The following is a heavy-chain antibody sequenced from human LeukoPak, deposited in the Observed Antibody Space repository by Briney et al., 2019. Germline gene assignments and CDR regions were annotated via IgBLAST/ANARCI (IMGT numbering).Heavy chain of an antibody. V-gene: IGHV1-2*02. CDR1: GYTFTGYY. J-gene: IGHJ4*02. CDR2: INPNSGGT. D-gene: IGHD6-6*01. Sequence: ASVKVSCKASGYTFTGYYMHWVRQAPGQGLEWMGWINPNSGGTNYAQKFQGRVTMTRDTSISTAYMELSSLRSDDTAVYYCARGITISGSGTFDYWGQGTLVTVSS. CDR3: ARGITISGSGTFDY.